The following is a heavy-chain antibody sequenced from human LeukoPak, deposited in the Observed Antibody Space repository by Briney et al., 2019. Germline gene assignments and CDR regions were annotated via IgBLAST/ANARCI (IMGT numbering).Heavy chain of an antibody. V-gene: IGHV4-59*11. CDR3: ARGGDISALLDY. CDR2: IFQTETT. J-gene: IGHJ4*02. Sequence: SESLSLTCTVSGGSISNLYWNWIRQPPGKGLEWIGYIFQTETTNYNPSLKDRVTTSGDMSKNQYSLRLTSVTAADTAVYYCARGGDISALLDYWGQGTLVTVSS. D-gene: IGHD3-22*01. CDR1: GGSISNLY.